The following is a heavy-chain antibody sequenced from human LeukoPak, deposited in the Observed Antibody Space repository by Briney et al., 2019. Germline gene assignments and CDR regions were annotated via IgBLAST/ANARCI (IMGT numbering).Heavy chain of an antibody. CDR3: AKGPEAVAPGWGLVDY. CDR2: ISYDGTNK. Sequence: GGSLRLSCAASGFTFSSYGMHWVRQAPGKGLEWVAVISYDGTNKYYADSVEGRFTISRDNSKNTLYLQMNSLRTEDTAVYYCAKGPEAVAPGWGLVDYWGQGTLVTVSS. D-gene: IGHD6-19*01. J-gene: IGHJ4*02. V-gene: IGHV3-30*18. CDR1: GFTFSSYG.